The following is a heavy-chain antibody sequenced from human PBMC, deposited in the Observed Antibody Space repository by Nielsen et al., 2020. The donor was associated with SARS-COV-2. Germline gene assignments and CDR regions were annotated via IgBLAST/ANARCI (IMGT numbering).Heavy chain of an antibody. CDR3: ARDLRFGEPDAFDI. D-gene: IGHD3-10*01. J-gene: IGHJ3*02. V-gene: IGHV3-33*01. Sequence: SCKAAGYTFSGYYLHWVRQAPGKGLEWVAVIWYDGSNKYYADSVKGRFTISRDNSKNTLYLQMNSLRAEDTAVYYCARDLRFGEPDAFDIWGQGTMVTVSS. CDR1: GYTFSGYY. CDR2: IWYDGSNK.